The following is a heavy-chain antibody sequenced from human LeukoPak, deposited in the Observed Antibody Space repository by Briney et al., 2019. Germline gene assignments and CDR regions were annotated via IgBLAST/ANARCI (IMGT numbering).Heavy chain of an antibody. CDR3: ARGQLPGSIDY. J-gene: IGHJ4*02. Sequence: GGSLRLSCAASGFTFSSYGMHWVCQAPGKGLEWVAVIWYDGSNKYYADSVKGRFTISRDNSKNTLYLQMNSLRAEDTAVYYCARGQLPGSIDYWGQGTLVTVSS. D-gene: IGHD2-2*01. V-gene: IGHV3-33*01. CDR1: GFTFSSYG. CDR2: IWYDGSNK.